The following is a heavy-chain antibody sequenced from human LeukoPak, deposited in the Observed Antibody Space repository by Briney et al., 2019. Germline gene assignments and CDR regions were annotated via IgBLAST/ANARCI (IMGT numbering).Heavy chain of an antibody. CDR1: GYTFTGYY. D-gene: IGHD3-22*01. V-gene: IGHV1-69*04. Sequence: SVKVSCKASGYTFTGYYMHWVRQAPGQGLEWMGRIIPILGIANYAQKFQGRVTITADKSTSTAYMELSSLRSEDTAVYYCARGPNPNYYDSSGYTPLGYWGQGTLVTVSS. CDR3: ARGPNPNYYDSSGYTPLGY. CDR2: IIPILGIA. J-gene: IGHJ4*02.